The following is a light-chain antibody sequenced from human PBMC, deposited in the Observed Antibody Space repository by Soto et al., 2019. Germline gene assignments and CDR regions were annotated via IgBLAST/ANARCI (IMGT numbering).Light chain of an antibody. CDR1: RSNIGANYG. J-gene: IGLJ1*01. Sequence: QSVLTQPPSVSGAPGQRVTIPCTGNRSNIGANYGVHWYQQLPGTAPKLLIYGSSSRPSGVPDRFSGSKSGTSASLAITGLRAEDEADYFCQSYDTSLSGGVFGTGTKVTVL. CDR2: GSS. CDR3: QSYDTSLSGGV. V-gene: IGLV1-40*01.